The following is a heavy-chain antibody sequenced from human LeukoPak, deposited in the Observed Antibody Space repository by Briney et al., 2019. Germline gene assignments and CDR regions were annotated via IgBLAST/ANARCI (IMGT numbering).Heavy chain of an antibody. V-gene: IGHV3-7*04. CDR3: ARDRGLGWFDP. Sequence: GGSLRLSCAASGFTFSSSWMTWVRQAPGKGLEWVASIKQDGSEKYYVDSVRGRFTISGDNAKNSLYLQMESLRVEDTAVYYCARDRGLGWFDPWGQGTLVTVSS. CDR1: GFTFSSSW. CDR2: IKQDGSEK. J-gene: IGHJ5*02.